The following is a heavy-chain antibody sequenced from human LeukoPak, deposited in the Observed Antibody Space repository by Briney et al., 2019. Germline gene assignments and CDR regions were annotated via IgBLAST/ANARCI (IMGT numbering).Heavy chain of an antibody. V-gene: IGHV4-4*02. Sequence: SETLSLTCAVSGGSISSSNWWSWVRQPPGKGLEWIGEIYHSGSTNYNPSLKSRVTISVDKSKNQFSLKLSSVTAADTAVYYCARARKDYYGSKYYFDYWGQGTLVTVSS. J-gene: IGHJ4*02. CDR3: ARARKDYYGSKYYFDY. CDR2: IYHSGST. CDR1: GGSISSSNW. D-gene: IGHD3-10*01.